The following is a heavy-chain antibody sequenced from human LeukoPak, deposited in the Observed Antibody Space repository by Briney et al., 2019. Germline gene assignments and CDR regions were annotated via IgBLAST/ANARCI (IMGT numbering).Heavy chain of an antibody. CDR2: ISSSGSTI. CDR1: GFTFSSYE. D-gene: IGHD6-25*01. Sequence: GGSLRLSCAASGFTFSSYEMNWVRQAPGKGLEWVSYISSSGSTIYYADSVKGRFTISRDNAKNSLYLQMNSLRAEDTALYYCARDSGLWYFDYWGQGTLVTVSS. V-gene: IGHV3-48*03. CDR3: ARDSGLWYFDY. J-gene: IGHJ4*02.